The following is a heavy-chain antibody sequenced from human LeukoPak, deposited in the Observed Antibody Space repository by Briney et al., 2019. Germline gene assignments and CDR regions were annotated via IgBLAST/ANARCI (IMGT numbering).Heavy chain of an antibody. V-gene: IGHV1-2*02. CDR2: INPNSGDT. CDR1: EYTFTGYY. J-gene: IGHJ4*02. D-gene: IGHD6-19*01. Sequence: GASVKVSCKTSEYTFTGYYIHWVRQAPGQGLEWMGWINPNSGDTNYAQKFQGRVTMTRDTSISTAYMELSRLTSDDTAVYFCNAISVTGTFDYWGQGTLVTVSS. CDR3: NAISVTGTFDY.